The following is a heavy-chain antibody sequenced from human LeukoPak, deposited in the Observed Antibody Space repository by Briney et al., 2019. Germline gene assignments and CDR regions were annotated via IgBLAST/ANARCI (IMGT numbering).Heavy chain of an antibody. CDR3: ARGLDAVAGTPFDY. D-gene: IGHD6-19*01. CDR1: GGSFSGYY. CDR2: INHSGST. V-gene: IGHV4-34*01. Sequence: SETLSLTCAVYGGSFSGYYWSWIRQPPGKGLEWIGEINHSGSTNYNPSLKSRVTISVDTSKNQFSLKLSSVTAAVTAVYYCARGLDAVAGTPFDYWGQGTLVTVSS. J-gene: IGHJ4*02.